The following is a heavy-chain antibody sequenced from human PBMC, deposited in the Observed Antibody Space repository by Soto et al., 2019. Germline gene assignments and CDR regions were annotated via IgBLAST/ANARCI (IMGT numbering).Heavy chain of an antibody. J-gene: IGHJ6*02. CDR2: SSFDGANK. D-gene: IGHD5-18*01. CDR1: GFTFSSYT. V-gene: IGHV3-30-3*01. Sequence: PGGSLRLSCAASGFTFSSYTVHWVRQAPGKGLEWVAVSSFDGANKYYAESVKGRFTISRDNSKNILYLQMNSLRAEDTAVYYCAKGIPDTGGYYYYSMDVWGQGTAVTVSS. CDR3: AKGIPDTGGYYYYSMDV.